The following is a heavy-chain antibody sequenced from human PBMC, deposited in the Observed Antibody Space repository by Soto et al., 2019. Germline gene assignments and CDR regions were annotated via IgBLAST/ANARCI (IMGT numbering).Heavy chain of an antibody. J-gene: IGHJ4*02. CDR3: AHRYGGNYYRWYFDS. Sequence: QITLKESGPTLVKPTQTLTLTCTYSGFSLTTSGAGVGWIRQPPGKALEWLALISWKDDKRYNPGLESRLTITKDTSKNQVILTLTNVDPVDTATYFCAHRYGGNYYRWYFDSWGQGTLATVSS. CDR1: GFSLTTSGAG. V-gene: IGHV2-5*01. CDR2: ISWKDDK. D-gene: IGHD1-26*01.